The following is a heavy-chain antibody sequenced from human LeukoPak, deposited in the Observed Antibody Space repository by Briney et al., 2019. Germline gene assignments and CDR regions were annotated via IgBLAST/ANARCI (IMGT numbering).Heavy chain of an antibody. CDR3: ARERSLDDYGDSAWDY. D-gene: IGHD4-17*01. CDR1: GGTFSSYA. V-gene: IGHV1-69*13. Sequence: SVTVSCTASGGTFSSYAISWVRQAPGQGLEWMGGIIPIFGTANYAQKFQGRVTITADESTSTAYMELSSLRSEDTAVYYCARERSLDDYGDSAWDYWGQGTLVTVSS. CDR2: IIPIFGTA. J-gene: IGHJ4*02.